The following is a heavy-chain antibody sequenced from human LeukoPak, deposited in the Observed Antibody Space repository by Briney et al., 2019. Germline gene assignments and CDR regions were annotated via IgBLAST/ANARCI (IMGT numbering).Heavy chain of an antibody. V-gene: IGHV3-21*01. D-gene: IGHD2-15*01. CDR1: GFTFSNYN. CDR3: ARGSPPKIVVVVAAAADAFDI. Sequence: GGSLRLSCAASGFTFSNYNMNWVRQAPGKGLEWVSSITSSGPDIYYAESVKGRFTISRDNAKNSLYLQMNSLRAEDTAVYYCARGSPPKIVVVVAAAADAFDIWGQGTMVTVSS. J-gene: IGHJ3*02. CDR2: ITSSGPDI.